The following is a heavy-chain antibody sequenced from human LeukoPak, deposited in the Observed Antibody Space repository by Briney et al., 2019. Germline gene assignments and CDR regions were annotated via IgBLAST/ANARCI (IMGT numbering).Heavy chain of an antibody. D-gene: IGHD2-2*01. J-gene: IGHJ4*02. CDR2: ISSSGSTI. V-gene: IGHV3-11*04. CDR3: ARQYQLLGYFGD. CDR1: GGSFSGYY. Sequence: LSLTCAVYGGSFSGYYWSWIRQAPGKGLEWVSYISSSGSTIYYADSVKGRFTISRDNAKNSLYLQMNSLRAEDTAVYYCARQYQLLGYFGDWGQGTLVTVSS.